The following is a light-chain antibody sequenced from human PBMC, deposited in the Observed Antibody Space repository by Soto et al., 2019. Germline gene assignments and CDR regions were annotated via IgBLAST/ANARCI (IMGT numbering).Light chain of an antibody. Sequence: IVMTLSPATLSVSQGERATLSCRASQSVSSNLAWYQQKPGQAPRLLIYGASTRATGIPARFSGSGSGTEFTLTISSLQSEDFAVYYCQQYNNLPRTFGQGTKVDIK. J-gene: IGKJ1*01. CDR3: QQYNNLPRT. CDR1: QSVSSN. V-gene: IGKV3-15*01. CDR2: GAS.